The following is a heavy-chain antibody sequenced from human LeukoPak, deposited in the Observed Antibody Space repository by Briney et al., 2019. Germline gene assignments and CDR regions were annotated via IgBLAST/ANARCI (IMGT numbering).Heavy chain of an antibody. J-gene: IGHJ5*02. CDR1: GFTFSNYG. V-gene: IGHV3-23*01. CDR2: ISGSGGYT. D-gene: IGHD1-26*01. CDR3: ARGPIVGPTKGFDP. Sequence: GGSLRLSCEASGFTFSNYGMNWVRQAPGKGLEWVSRISGSGGYTYYADSVKGRFTISRDNSKNMLYLQMNSLRAEDTAVYYCARGPIVGPTKGFDPWGQGTLVTVSS.